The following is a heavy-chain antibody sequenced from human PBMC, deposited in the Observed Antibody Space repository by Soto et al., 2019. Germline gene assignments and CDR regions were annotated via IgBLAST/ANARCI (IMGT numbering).Heavy chain of an antibody. D-gene: IGHD3-10*01. V-gene: IGHV1-3*01. CDR1: GYRFTTYV. CDR3: ARDRYYGSGTYNHFDY. Sequence: GASVKVSCKASGYRFTTYVLHWVRQAPGQRLEWMGWINGGNGNTEYSQNFQGRVTLTRDTPANTAYMELSSLRSEDPAVYYCARDRYYGSGTYNHFDYWGQGALVTVSS. CDR2: INGGNGNT. J-gene: IGHJ4*02.